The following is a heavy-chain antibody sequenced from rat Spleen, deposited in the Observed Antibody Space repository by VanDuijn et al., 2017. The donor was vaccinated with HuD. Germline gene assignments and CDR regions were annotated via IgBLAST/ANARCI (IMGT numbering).Heavy chain of an antibody. CDR2: ISTGADNT. Sequence: EVQLVESGGGLMQPGRSLKLSCVASGFTFSNYDMAWVRQRPTKGLEWIASISTGADNTYYRDSVKGRFTVSRDDTNNTHYLQMDSLRSEDTATYYCAIHGGLRNWFDSWGQGTLVTVSS. CDR1: GFTFSNYD. V-gene: IGHV5S13*01. J-gene: IGHJ3*01. D-gene: IGHD1-11*01. CDR3: AIHGGLRNWFDS.